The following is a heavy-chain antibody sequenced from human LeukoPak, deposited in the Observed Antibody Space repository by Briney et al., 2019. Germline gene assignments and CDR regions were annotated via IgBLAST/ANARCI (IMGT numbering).Heavy chain of an antibody. CDR3: ARCRSLSGFDP. D-gene: IGHD6-19*01. J-gene: IGHJ5*02. CDR2: INHSGST. CDR1: GGSFSGYY. Sequence: SETLSLTCAVYGGSFSGYYWSWIRQPPGKGLEWIGEINHSGSTNYNPSLKSRVTISVDTSKNQFSLKLSAVTAADTAVYYCARCRSLSGFDPWGQGTLVTVSS. V-gene: IGHV4-34*01.